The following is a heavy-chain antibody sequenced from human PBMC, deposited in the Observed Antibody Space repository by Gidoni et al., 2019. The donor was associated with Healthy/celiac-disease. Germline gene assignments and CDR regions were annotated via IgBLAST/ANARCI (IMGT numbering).Heavy chain of an antibody. J-gene: IGHJ6*02. V-gene: IGHV1-69*12. CDR3: ARGAMAPNENYYYYGMDV. D-gene: IGHD5-18*01. Sequence: QVQLVQSGAEVKKPGSSVKVSCKASGGTFSSYALSWVRQAPGQGLEWMGGIIPIFGTANYAQKSQGRVTITADESTSTAYMELSSLRSEDTAVYYCARGAMAPNENYYYYGMDVWGQGTTVTVSS. CDR2: IIPIFGTA. CDR1: GGTFSSYA.